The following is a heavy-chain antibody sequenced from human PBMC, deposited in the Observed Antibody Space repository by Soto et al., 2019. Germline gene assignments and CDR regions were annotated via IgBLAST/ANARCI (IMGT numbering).Heavy chain of an antibody. Sequence: ASVKVSCKASGYTFTSYGISWVRQAPGQGLEWMGWISAYNGNTNYAQKLQGRVTMTTDTSTSTAYVELRSLRSDDTAVYYCARDRGIYDYVWGSYRYHDAFDIWGQGTMVTV. V-gene: IGHV1-18*04. CDR2: ISAYNGNT. CDR3: ARDRGIYDYVWGSYRYHDAFDI. CDR1: GYTFTSYG. D-gene: IGHD3-16*02. J-gene: IGHJ3*02.